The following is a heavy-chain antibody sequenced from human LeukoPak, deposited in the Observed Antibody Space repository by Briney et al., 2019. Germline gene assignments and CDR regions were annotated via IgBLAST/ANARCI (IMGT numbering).Heavy chain of an antibody. Sequence: GGSLRLSCAASGFTFDDYAMHWVRQAPGKGLEWVSGISWNSGSICYADSVKGRFTISRDNAKNSLYLQMNSLRAEDTALYYCAKDGGVGYYYDSSGYERGGIDYWGQGTLVTVSS. CDR3: AKDGGVGYYYDSSGYERGGIDY. J-gene: IGHJ4*02. V-gene: IGHV3-9*01. CDR2: ISWNSGSI. D-gene: IGHD3-22*01. CDR1: GFTFDDYA.